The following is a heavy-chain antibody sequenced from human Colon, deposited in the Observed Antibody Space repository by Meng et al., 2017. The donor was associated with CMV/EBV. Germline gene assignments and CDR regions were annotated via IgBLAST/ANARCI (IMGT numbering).Heavy chain of an antibody. D-gene: IGHD1-26*01. Sequence: SETLSLTCTVSRVSIRSNSDFWGWIRQPPGQGLEWIASIYYSGDTYYNPSLKSRVSISVDTSKNQFSLKLNSAIAADTAVFFCAGGYSGSYGLGPTEYYFDYWGQGTLVTVSS. J-gene: IGHJ4*02. CDR3: AGGYSGSYGLGPTEYYFDY. CDR1: RVSIRSNSDF. CDR2: IYYSGDT. V-gene: IGHV4-39*07.